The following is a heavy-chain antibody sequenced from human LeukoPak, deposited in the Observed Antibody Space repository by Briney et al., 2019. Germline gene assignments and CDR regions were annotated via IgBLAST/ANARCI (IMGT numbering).Heavy chain of an antibody. V-gene: IGHV1-24*01. CDR1: GYTLTELS. D-gene: IGHD6-13*01. Sequence: ASVKVSCKVSGYTLTELSMHWVRQAPGKGLEWMGGCDPEDGETIYAQKFQGRVTMTEDTSTDTAYMELSSLRSEDTAAYYCATVAGYSSSWYRGQYYYGMDVWGQGTTVTVSS. CDR3: ATVAGYSSSWYRGQYYYGMDV. J-gene: IGHJ6*02. CDR2: CDPEDGET.